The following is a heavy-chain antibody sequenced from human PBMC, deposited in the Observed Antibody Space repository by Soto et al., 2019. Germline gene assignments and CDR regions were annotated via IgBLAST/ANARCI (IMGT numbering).Heavy chain of an antibody. V-gene: IGHV4-31*03. CDR2: IYYSGST. Sequence: QVQLQESGPGLVKPSQTLSLTCTVSCGSISSGGYYWSWIRQHPGKGLEWIVYIYYSGSTYYNPSLKSRVTISVDTSQNQFSLKLSSVTAADTAVYYCAREHPGYIDYWGQGTLVTVSS. J-gene: IGHJ4*02. CDR1: CGSISSGGYY. CDR3: AREHPGYIDY.